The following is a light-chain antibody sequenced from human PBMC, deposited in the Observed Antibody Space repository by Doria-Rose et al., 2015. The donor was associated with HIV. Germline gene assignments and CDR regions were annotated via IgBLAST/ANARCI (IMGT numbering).Light chain of an antibody. CDR2: TTS. Sequence: TITCRASQSISNYLNWYQQKPGKAPGLLIYTTSSLQSGVPLRFSGSGSGTDFTLTINSLQPEDFATYYCQQTYTTRWTFGLGTKVEVK. V-gene: IGKV1-39*01. CDR1: QSISNY. CDR3: QQTYTTRWT. J-gene: IGKJ1*01.